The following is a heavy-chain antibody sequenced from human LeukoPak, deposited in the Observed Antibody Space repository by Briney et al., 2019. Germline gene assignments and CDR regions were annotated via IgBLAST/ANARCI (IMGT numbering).Heavy chain of an antibody. CDR3: AKFPVNSIWSGRNWFDP. J-gene: IGHJ5*02. Sequence: GGSLRLSCAASGFTFSSYAMSWVRQAPGKGLEWVSAISGSGGSTYYADSVKGRFTISRDNSKNTLYLQMNSLRAEDTAVYYCAKFPVNSIWSGRNWFDPWGQGTLVTVSS. CDR1: GFTFSSYA. CDR2: ISGSGGST. D-gene: IGHD3-3*02. V-gene: IGHV3-23*01.